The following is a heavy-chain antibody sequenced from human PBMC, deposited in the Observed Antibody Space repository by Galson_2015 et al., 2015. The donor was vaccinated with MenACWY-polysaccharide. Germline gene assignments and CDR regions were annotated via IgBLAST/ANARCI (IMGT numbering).Heavy chain of an antibody. J-gene: IGHJ4*02. CDR3: ARQPRYESSGYFDY. V-gene: IGHV1-3*01. CDR2: INAGTDKT. D-gene: IGHD3-22*01. Sequence: SVKVSCKAAGCTFMSYVLHWARQAPGQRLEWMGWINAGTDKTKYSQNFQDRVTITRDTSATTAYMELTSLRSEDTAVYYCARQPRYESSGYFDYWSQGTLVIVSS. CDR1: GCTFMSYV.